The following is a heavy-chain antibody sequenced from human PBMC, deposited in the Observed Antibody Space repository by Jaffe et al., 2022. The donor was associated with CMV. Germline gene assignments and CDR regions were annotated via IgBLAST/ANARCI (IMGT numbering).Heavy chain of an antibody. Sequence: QVQLVQSGAEVKKPGASVKVSCKASGYTLTGYYMHWVRQAPGQGLEWMGWIDPNSGATNYAHNFQGRVTMTRDTSIITAYMELSRLRTDDTAMYFCARDDNSAASGHDSWGQGTLVTVSS. J-gene: IGHJ5*01. CDR1: GYTLTGYY. V-gene: IGHV1-2*02. D-gene: IGHD6-13*01. CDR2: IDPNSGAT. CDR3: ARDDNSAASGHDS.